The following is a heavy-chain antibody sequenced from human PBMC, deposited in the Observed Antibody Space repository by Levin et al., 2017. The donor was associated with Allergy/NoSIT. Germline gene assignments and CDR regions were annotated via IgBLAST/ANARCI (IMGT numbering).Heavy chain of an antibody. Sequence: GGSLRLSCAASGFTFSSYGMHWVRQAPGKGLEWVAVISYDGNNKYYADSVKGRFIISRDNSKNTLYLQMNSLRAEDTALYYCAKKDWDDYGDYWGQGTLVTVSS. D-gene: IGHD3/OR15-3a*01. CDR1: GFTFSSYG. CDR2: ISYDGNNK. J-gene: IGHJ4*02. CDR3: AKKDWDDYGDY. V-gene: IGHV3-30*18.